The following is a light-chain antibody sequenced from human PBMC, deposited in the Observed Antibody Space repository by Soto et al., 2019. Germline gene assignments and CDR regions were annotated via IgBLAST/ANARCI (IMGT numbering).Light chain of an antibody. J-gene: IGKJ1*01. CDR2: DAS. V-gene: IGKV3-11*01. CDR3: QQRSNWPKT. Sequence: EIVLTQSPATLFLSPGERATLSCKASQTIGTYLAWYRQKPGQAPRLLIYDASNRATGIPARFSGSGSGTDFTLTISSLEPEDFAVYYCQQRSNWPKTFGQGTKVDIK. CDR1: QTIGTY.